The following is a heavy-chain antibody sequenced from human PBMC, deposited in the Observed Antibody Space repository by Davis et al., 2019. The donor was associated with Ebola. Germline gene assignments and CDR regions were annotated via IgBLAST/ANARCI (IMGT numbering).Heavy chain of an antibody. D-gene: IGHD6-19*01. CDR1: GGTFSSYA. CDR3: ARGPKYSSGWSGGY. J-gene: IGHJ4*02. Sequence: ASVKVSCKASGGTFSSYAISWVRQAPGQGLEWMGWISAYNGNTNYAQKLQGRVTMTTDTSTSTAYMELRSLRSDDTAVYYCARGPKYSSGWSGGYWGQGTLVTVSS. CDR2: ISAYNGNT. V-gene: IGHV1-18*01.